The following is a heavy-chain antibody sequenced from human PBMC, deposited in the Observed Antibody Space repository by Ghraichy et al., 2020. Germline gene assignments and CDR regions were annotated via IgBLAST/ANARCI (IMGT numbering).Heavy chain of an antibody. V-gene: IGHV4-30-2*01. CDR2: IYHSGST. CDR3: ARVVGRYCSSTSCYARWFDP. D-gene: IGHD2-2*01. J-gene: IGHJ5*02. Sequence: SETLSLTCAVSGGSISSGGYSWSWIRQPPGKGLEWIGYIYHSGSTYYNPSLKSRVTISVDRSKNQFSLKLSSVTAADTAVYYCARVVGRYCSSTSCYARWFDPWGQGTLVTVSS. CDR1: GGSISSGGYS.